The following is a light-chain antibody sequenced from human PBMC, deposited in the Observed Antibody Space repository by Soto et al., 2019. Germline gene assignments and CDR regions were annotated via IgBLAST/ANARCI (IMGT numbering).Light chain of an antibody. CDR2: GAS. V-gene: IGKV3-15*01. CDR1: QTINNN. J-gene: IGKJ1*01. CDR3: RQYNNWPQT. Sequence: ETVMTQSPATLSVSPGERATLSCRASQTINNNVAWYQLKDGQVPRLVIYGASTRATDIPARFSGSGSGTEFTLTISSLQSEDFAEYHCRQYNNWPQTFGQGTKVDI.